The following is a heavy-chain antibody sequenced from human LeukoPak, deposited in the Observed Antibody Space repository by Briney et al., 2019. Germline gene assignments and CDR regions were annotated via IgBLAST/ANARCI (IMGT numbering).Heavy chain of an antibody. Sequence: PGRSLRLSCAASGFTFSNYNMNWVRQAPRKGLEWVSSISSSSSYIYYADSVKGRFTISRDNAKNSLYLQMNSLRAEDTAVYYCARVGLAVAGPYFDYWGQGTLVTVSS. V-gene: IGHV3-21*01. CDR1: GFTFSNYN. J-gene: IGHJ4*02. CDR2: ISSSSSYI. CDR3: ARVGLAVAGPYFDY. D-gene: IGHD6-19*01.